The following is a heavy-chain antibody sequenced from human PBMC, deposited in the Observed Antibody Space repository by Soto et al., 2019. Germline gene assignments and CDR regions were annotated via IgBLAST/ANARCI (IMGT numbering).Heavy chain of an antibody. CDR3: ARPQFRGMDV. V-gene: IGHV5-51*01. J-gene: IGHJ6*02. Sequence: PGESLKISCKGSGYSFTSYWIGWVRQMPGKGLEWMGIIYPGDSDTRYSPSFQGQVTISAAKRSLYLQLSSLSAEDTAIYYCARPQFRGMDVWGQGTTVTVSS. CDR1: GYSFTSYW. CDR2: IYPGDSDT.